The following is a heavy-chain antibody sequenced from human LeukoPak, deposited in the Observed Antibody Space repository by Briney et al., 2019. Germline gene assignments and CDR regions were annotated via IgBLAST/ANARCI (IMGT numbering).Heavy chain of an antibody. CDR2: IYYTGTT. D-gene: IGHD1-1*01. CDR1: GDSISGYY. V-gene: IGHV4-59*01. Sequence: SETLSLTCTVSGDSISGYYWGWIRQPPGKGLEWIGYIYYTGTTNYNPSFKSRVTISVDTSKNQFSLKLRSVTAADTAVYYCTKVGTGTVDYWGQGTLVTVSS. CDR3: TKVGTGTVDY. J-gene: IGHJ4*02.